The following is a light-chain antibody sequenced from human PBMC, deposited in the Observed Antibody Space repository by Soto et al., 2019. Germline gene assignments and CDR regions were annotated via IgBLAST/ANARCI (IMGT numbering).Light chain of an antibody. J-gene: IGKJ1*01. V-gene: IGKV3-15*01. CDR1: QSVSSSY. Sequence: EIVMTQSPATLSVSPGERATLSCMASQSVSSSYLAWYQQKPGQAPRLLIYGAYTRATGIPARFSGSGSGTDFTLTISSLQSEDFAVYYCQHYNYWPPKTFGQGTKVDIK. CDR3: QHYNYWPPKT. CDR2: GAY.